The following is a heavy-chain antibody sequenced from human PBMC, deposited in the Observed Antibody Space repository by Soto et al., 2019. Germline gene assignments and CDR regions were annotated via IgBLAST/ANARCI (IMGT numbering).Heavy chain of an antibody. CDR1: RFTFSSHW. CDR3: ARETNDFWSGYSFGMDV. D-gene: IGHD3-3*01. Sequence: GSLRLSCAASRFTFSSHWMSWVRQAPGKGLEWVANIKQDGSEKYYVDSVKGRFTISRDNAKNSLYLQMNSLRAEDTAVYYCARETNDFWSGYSFGMDVWGQGTTVTVSS. CDR2: IKQDGSEK. V-gene: IGHV3-7*01. J-gene: IGHJ6*02.